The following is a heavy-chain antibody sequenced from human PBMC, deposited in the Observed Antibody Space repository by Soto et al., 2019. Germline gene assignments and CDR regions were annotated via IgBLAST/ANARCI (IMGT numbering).Heavy chain of an antibody. CDR2: LYYSGST. J-gene: IGHJ4*02. CDR3: ARDQRDDYAWGPKGVFDQ. V-gene: IGHV4-59*01. Sequence: WTWIRQFPGRGLEWIGSLYYSGSTKYNPSLKSRVSTSVDTSKSQFSLTLTSVTAADTAVYYCARDQRDDYAWGPKGVFDQWGPGTLVTISS. D-gene: IGHD3-16*01.